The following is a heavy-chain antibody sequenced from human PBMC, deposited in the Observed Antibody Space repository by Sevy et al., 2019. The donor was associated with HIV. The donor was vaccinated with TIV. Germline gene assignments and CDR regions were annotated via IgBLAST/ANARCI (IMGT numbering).Heavy chain of an antibody. CDR3: ASHDCSSTSCYGGSFDY. CDR2: IYYSGST. Sequence: SETLSLTCTVSGGSISSSSYYWGWIRQPPGKGLEWIGSIYYSGSTYYNPSLKSRVTISVDTSKNQISLKLSSVTAADTAVYYCASHDCSSTSCYGGSFDYWGQGTLVTVSS. V-gene: IGHV4-39*01. D-gene: IGHD2-2*01. J-gene: IGHJ4*02. CDR1: GGSISSSSYY.